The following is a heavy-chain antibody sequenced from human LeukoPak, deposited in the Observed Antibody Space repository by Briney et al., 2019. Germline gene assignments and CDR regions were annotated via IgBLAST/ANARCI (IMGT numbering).Heavy chain of an antibody. D-gene: IGHD5-18*01. CDR2: IYPGDSNT. CDR1: GYSFTSYW. Sequence: GESLKISRKGSGYSFTSYWIGWVRQMPGQGLEWVGIIYPGDSNTRYSPSFQGQVTISADKSISTAYLQWSSLKASDTAMYYCARQGYSYGFDYWGQGTLVTASS. J-gene: IGHJ4*02. CDR3: ARQGYSYGFDY. V-gene: IGHV5-51*01.